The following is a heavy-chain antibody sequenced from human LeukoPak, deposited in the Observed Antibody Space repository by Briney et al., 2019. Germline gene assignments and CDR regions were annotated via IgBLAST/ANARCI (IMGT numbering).Heavy chain of an antibody. CDR3: ANRAGSCYYYY. CDR2: ISGSGGST. Sequence: GGSLRLSCAASGFTFSRYAMSWVGPAPGKGLEWVSAISGSGGSTYYADSVKGRFTTSSANSKTPRYLQMNSLRAEHTAVYYCANRAGSCYYYYCGQGTLVTVSS. J-gene: IGHJ4*02. V-gene: IGHV3-23*01. CDR1: GFTFSRYA. D-gene: IGHD2-15*01.